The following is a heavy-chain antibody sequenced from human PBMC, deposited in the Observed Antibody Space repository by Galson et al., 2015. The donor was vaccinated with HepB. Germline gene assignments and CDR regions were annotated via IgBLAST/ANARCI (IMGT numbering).Heavy chain of an antibody. V-gene: IGHV3-15*07. Sequence: SLRLSCAASGFTFSNAWMNWVRQAPGKGLEWVGRIKSKTDGGTTDYAAPVKGRFTISRDDSKNTLYLQMNSLKTEDTAVYYCTTPILWEAPQTAFDIWGQGTMVTVSS. D-gene: IGHD2-21*01. CDR3: TTPILWEAPQTAFDI. CDR1: GFTFSNAW. J-gene: IGHJ3*02. CDR2: IKSKTDGGTT.